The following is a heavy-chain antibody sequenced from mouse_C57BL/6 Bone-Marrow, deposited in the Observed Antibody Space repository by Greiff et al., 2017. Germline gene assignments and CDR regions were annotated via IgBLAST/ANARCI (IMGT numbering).Heavy chain of an antibody. D-gene: IGHD2-5*01. V-gene: IGHV1-69*01. CDR2: IDPSDSYT. Sequence: VQLQQPGAELVMPGASVKLSCKASGYTFTSYWMHWVKQRPGQGLEWIGEIDPSDSYTNYNQKFKGKSTLTVDKSSSTAYMQLSSLTSEDSAVYYCARESNYGAMDYWGQGTSVTVSS. CDR3: ARESNYGAMDY. CDR1: GYTFTSYW. J-gene: IGHJ4*01.